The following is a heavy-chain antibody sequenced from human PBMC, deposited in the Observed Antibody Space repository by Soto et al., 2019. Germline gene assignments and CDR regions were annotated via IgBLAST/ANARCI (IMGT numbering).Heavy chain of an antibody. V-gene: IGHV4-39*01. CDR3: ASHYFDSWTGHYNGVFYFDF. D-gene: IGHD3-9*01. Sequence: PSETLYLTCTVSCGSIISSNHYWAWIRQPPGEGLEWIGSMYHSGNPSYNPSINSRVNISVHTSTTQFYLNMSFVTAAETALSFSASHYFDSWTGHYNGVFYFDFCGQGAMVPVS. CDR1: CGSIISSNHY. CDR2: MYHSGNP. J-gene: IGHJ4*02.